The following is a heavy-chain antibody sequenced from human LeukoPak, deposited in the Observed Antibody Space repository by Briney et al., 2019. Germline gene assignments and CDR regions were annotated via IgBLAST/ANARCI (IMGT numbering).Heavy chain of an antibody. CDR1: GYTFTSHD. Sequence: VASVKVSCKASGYTFTSHDINWVRQATGQGLEWMGWMNPNSGYTGYEQKFQGRVTMTRDTSTSTAYMELSSLRSEDTAVCYCARGGSSYNDEHEEFDYWGQGTVVTVSS. D-gene: IGHD3-22*01. V-gene: IGHV1-8*01. J-gene: IGHJ4*02. CDR2: MNPNSGYT. CDR3: ARGGSSYNDEHEEFDY.